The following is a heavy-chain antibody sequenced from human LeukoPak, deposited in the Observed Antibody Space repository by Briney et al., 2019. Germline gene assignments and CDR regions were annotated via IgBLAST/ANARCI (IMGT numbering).Heavy chain of an antibody. CDR2: IYHSGST. J-gene: IGHJ3*02. CDR3: ARGLGDAFDI. CDR1: GYSITSGYY. Sequence: SKTLSLTCTVSGYSITSGYYWGWIRQPPGKGLEWIGSIYHSGSTHYNPSLNSRVTMSVDTSKNQVSLKLSSVTAADTAVYYCARGLGDAFDIWGQGTMVTVSS. V-gene: IGHV4-38-2*02. D-gene: IGHD3-16*01.